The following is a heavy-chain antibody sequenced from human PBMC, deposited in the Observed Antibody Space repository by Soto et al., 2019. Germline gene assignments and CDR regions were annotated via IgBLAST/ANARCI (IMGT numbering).Heavy chain of an antibody. D-gene: IGHD6-19*01. CDR2: IKGDGSET. Sequence: DVHLVELGGTLVQPGGSLRLSCAASGFTFDNYWMTWVRQAPGKGLGWVANIKGDGSETYYVDSMKGRFTISRDNAKESLYLRMKSLRAEDTAVYYCARDRGSGDHGQDYWGFDVWCQGNTVIVSS. V-gene: IGHV3-7*05. J-gene: IGHJ6*02. CDR3: ARDRGSGDHGQDYWGFDV. CDR1: GFTFDNYW.